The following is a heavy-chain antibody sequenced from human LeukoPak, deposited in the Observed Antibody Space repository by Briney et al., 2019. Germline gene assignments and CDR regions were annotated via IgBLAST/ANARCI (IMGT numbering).Heavy chain of an antibody. Sequence: GGSLRLSCAASGFTVSTNYMSWVRQAPGKGLEWVSVIYSGGTTNYADSVKGRFTISRDNSKNTVYLQMNSLRAEDTAAYYCARGGYAHYYGMDVWGQGTTVTVSS. CDR3: ARGGYAHYYGMDV. J-gene: IGHJ6*02. CDR1: GFTVSTNY. D-gene: IGHD5-18*01. CDR2: IYSGGTT. V-gene: IGHV3-53*01.